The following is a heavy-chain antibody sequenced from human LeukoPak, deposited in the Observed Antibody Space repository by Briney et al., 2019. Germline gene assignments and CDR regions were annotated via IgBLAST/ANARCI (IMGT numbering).Heavy chain of an antibody. CDR3: ARAAYYGSGSYVSYCFDC. J-gene: IGHJ4*02. CDR1: GFTFSSYA. D-gene: IGHD3-10*01. Sequence: GGSLRLSCAASGFTFSSYAMHWVRPATGKGLEWVSAICTAGDPYYPGSVKGRFTICRENAKKSLYLLMNSLRAGDTAVYYCARAAYYGSGSYVSYCFDCWGQGTLVTVSS. V-gene: IGHV3-13*05. CDR2: ICTAGDP.